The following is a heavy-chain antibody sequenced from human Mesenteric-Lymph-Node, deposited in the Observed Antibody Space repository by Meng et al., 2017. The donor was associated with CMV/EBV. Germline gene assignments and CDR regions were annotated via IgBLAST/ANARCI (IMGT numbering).Heavy chain of an antibody. Sequence: SGYTFTSYDINWVRQATGQGLEWMGWMNPNSGNTGYAQNFQGRVSMTRNTSISTAYMELSSLRSEDTAVYYCARDLAGLKRVADQINWGQGTLVTVSS. V-gene: IGHV1-8*01. CDR2: MNPNSGNT. CDR3: ARDLAGLKRVADQIN. CDR1: GYTFTSYD. J-gene: IGHJ4*02. D-gene: IGHD2-15*01.